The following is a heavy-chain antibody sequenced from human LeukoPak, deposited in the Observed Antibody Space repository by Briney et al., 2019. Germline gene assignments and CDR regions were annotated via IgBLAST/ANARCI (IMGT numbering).Heavy chain of an antibody. J-gene: IGHJ3*02. D-gene: IGHD3-22*01. Sequence: GGSLRLSCAASGFSVSSSYMGWVRQASGKGLEWVSVLYSAGSTFYPDSVKGRFTISRDNSQNMLFLQMDSLRAEDTAVYYCARLYESCANGAFDIWGQGALVTVSP. CDR3: ARLYESCANGAFDI. CDR2: LYSAGST. CDR1: GFSVSSSY. V-gene: IGHV3-66*02.